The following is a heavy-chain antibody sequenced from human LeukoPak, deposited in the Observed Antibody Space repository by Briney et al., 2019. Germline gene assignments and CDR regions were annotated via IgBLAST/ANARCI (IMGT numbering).Heavy chain of an antibody. V-gene: IGHV3-23*01. CDR1: GFNFSSHA. D-gene: IGHD4/OR15-4a*01. CDR3: ANEEVPNDY. CDR2: ISISGDVT. J-gene: IGHJ4*02. Sequence: GGSLRLSCAVSGFNFSSHAMTWVRQAPGKGLEWVSGISISGDVTYYADSVQGRFIISRDNSKNTVYLQMDSLRVDDTAVYYCANEEVPNDYWGQGTLVTVSS.